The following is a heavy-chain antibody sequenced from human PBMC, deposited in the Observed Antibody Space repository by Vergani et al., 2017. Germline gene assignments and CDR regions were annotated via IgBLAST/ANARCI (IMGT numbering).Heavy chain of an antibody. Sequence: QVLLVQSGAEVKKPGASVKVSCKASGYTFTGYYMHWVRQAPGQGLAWMGWINPKSGGTNYAQKFQGRVTMTRDTSISTAYMELSRLRSDDTAVYYFARGRRPVASSYYDSSGYYFSDYFDYWGQGTLVPVSS. CDR3: ARGRRPVASSYYDSSGYYFSDYFDY. V-gene: IGHV1-2*02. CDR2: INPKSGGT. CDR1: GYTFTGYY. D-gene: IGHD3-22*01. J-gene: IGHJ4*02.